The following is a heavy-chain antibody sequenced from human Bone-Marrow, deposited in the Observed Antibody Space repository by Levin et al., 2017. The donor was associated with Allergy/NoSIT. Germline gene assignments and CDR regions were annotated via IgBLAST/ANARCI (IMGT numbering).Heavy chain of an antibody. CDR3: AKTAGRFVVVVAAMGPLDP. CDR1: GFTFSSYA. Sequence: GGSLRLSCAASGFTFSSYAMHWVRQAPGKGLEWVAVMSYDGGSKYYADSVKGRFTISRDNSKNTLFLQMNSLRAEDTAVYYCAKTAGRFVVVVAAMGPLDPWGQGTLVTVSS. D-gene: IGHD2-15*01. J-gene: IGHJ5*02. V-gene: IGHV3-30*18. CDR2: MSYDGGSK.